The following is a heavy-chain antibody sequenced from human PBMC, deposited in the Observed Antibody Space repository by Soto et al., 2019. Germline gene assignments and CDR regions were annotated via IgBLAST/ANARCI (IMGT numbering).Heavy chain of an antibody. CDR2: IIPLFNTP. CDR1: GDTFSNFNSYT. CDR3: AALTTLQISGYGTRRYSGRDV. Sequence: QVQLVKSGAEVKKPGSSVRVSCKASGDTFSNFNSYTIIWVRQGHGQGLEWIGGIIPLFNTPKYAQKFQASGTISADTTTNTTYMELPSLTSEDAAVYYCAALTTLQISGYGTRRYSGRDVWGQGTTVAFPS. J-gene: IGHJ6*01. V-gene: IGHV1-69*06. D-gene: IGHD5-12*01.